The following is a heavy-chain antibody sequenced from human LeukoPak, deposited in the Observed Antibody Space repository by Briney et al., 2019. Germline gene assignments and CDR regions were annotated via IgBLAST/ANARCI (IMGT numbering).Heavy chain of an antibody. J-gene: IGHJ1*01. CDR2: FYSSVST. Sequence: SETLSLTCTVSGGSIRSYYWSWIRQSAGKGLEWLGRFYSSVSTNYNPSLESRVTMSVDTSRNLFYLNLTSVTAADTAVYFCVREKLYTSSWGFQHWGQGALVTVSS. CDR1: GGSIRSYY. D-gene: IGHD6-13*01. CDR3: VREKLYTSSWGFQH. V-gene: IGHV4-4*07.